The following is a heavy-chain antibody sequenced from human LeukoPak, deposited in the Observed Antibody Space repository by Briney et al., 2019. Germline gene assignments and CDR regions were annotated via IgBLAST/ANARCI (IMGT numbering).Heavy chain of an antibody. D-gene: IGHD6-6*01. J-gene: IGHJ4*02. Sequence: SETLSLTCTVSGGSISSYYWSWIRQPAGKGLEWIGRIYTSGSTNYNPSPKSRVTMSVDTSKNQSSLKPSSVTAADTAVYYCASGSIASLVYWGQGTLVTVSS. CDR2: IYTSGST. CDR3: ASGSIASLVY. CDR1: GGSISSYY. V-gene: IGHV4-4*07.